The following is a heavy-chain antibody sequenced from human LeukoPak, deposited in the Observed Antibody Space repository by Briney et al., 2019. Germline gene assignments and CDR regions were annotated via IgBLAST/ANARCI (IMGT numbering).Heavy chain of an antibody. Sequence: GGSLRLSCAASEFIFSGYWMNWVRQAPGKGLEWVANIKQDGSEKQYVDSVRGRFTISRDNAKNSPYLQMNSLRVEDTAVYYCARDGFVGAADYWGQGTLVTVSS. J-gene: IGHJ4*02. CDR3: ARDGFVGAADY. V-gene: IGHV3-7*01. D-gene: IGHD6-13*01. CDR2: IKQDGSEK. CDR1: EFIFSGYW.